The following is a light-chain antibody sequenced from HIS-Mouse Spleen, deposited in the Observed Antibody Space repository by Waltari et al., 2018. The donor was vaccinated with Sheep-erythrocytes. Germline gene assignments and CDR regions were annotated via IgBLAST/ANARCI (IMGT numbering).Light chain of an antibody. CDR1: NIGSKS. Sequence: SYVLTQPPSVSVAPGQTARITCGGNNIGSKSVHWYQQKPGQAPVLVVYDDSDRPSGVPRRFAGSNSGNTATLTISRVEAGDEADYYCRVWDSSSDHYVFGTGTKVTVL. CDR2: DDS. V-gene: IGLV3-21*02. J-gene: IGLJ1*01. CDR3: RVWDSSSDHYV.